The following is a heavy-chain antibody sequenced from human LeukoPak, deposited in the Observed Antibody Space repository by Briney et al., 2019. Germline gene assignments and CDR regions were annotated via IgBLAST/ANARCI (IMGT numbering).Heavy chain of an antibody. V-gene: IGHV4-39*07. CDR3: ARDILTGPFDY. J-gene: IGHJ4*02. Sequence: SETLSLTCAVSGGSISGSSYFWGWIRQSPGKGLEWIGSIYYSGNTYYNPSLKSRVTISVDTSKNQFSLKLSSVTAADTAVYYCARDILTGPFDYWGQGTLVTVSS. CDR2: IYYSGNT. CDR1: GGSISGSSYF. D-gene: IGHD3-9*01.